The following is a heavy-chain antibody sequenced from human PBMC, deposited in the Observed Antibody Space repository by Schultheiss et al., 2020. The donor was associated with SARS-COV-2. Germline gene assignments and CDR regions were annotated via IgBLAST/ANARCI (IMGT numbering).Heavy chain of an antibody. V-gene: IGHV3-30-3*01. D-gene: IGHD4-17*01. Sequence: GGSLRLSCAASGFTFSSYAMHWVRQAPGKGLEWVAVISYDGSNKYYADSVKGRFTISRDNSKNTLYLQMNSLRAEDTAVYYCATPPNYGDFDYWGQGTLVTVSS. CDR3: ATPPNYGDFDY. J-gene: IGHJ4*02. CDR2: ISYDGSNK. CDR1: GFTFSSYA.